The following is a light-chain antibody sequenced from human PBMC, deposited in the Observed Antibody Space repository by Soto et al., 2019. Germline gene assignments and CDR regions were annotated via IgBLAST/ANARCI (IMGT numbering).Light chain of an antibody. CDR2: AAS. J-gene: IGKJ2*01. V-gene: IGKV1-9*01. Sequence: DIQVTQSPSFLSASVGDRVTITCWASQGMSSYLAWYQQKPGKAPKLLIYAASTLQNGVPSRFSGSGSGTEFTLTISSLQPEDFASYYCQQRNSFGQGTKLEIK. CDR3: QQRNS. CDR1: QGMSSY.